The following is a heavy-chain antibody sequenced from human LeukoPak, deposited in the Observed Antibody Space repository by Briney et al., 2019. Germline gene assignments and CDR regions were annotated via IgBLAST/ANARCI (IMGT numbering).Heavy chain of an antibody. CDR2: INPNSGGT. J-gene: IGHJ5*02. V-gene: IGHV1-2*02. Sequence: ASVKVSCKASGYTFTGYYMHWVRQAPGQGLEWMGWINPNSGGTNYAQKFQGRVTMTRDTSISTAYMELSRLRSDDTAVYYCARDCRIAARSGHWFGPWGQGTLVTVSS. CDR3: ARDCRIAARSGHWFGP. CDR1: GYTFTGYY. D-gene: IGHD6-6*01.